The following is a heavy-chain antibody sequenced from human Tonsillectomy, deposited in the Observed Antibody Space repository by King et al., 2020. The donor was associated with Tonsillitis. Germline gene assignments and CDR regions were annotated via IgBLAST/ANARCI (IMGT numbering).Heavy chain of an antibody. Sequence: HVQLVESGGGVVQPGRSLSLSCAASGFSFSSYGMHWVRQAPGKGLEWVAVISLDGSRKNYADSVKGRFTIFRDGSKNTLFLKMNSLRADDTAVYYCARERLYISSWGTDHWGQGTLLSVSS. CDR2: ISLDGSRK. D-gene: IGHD2/OR15-2a*01. CDR1: GFSFSSYG. J-gene: IGHJ4*02. V-gene: IGHV3-33*05. CDR3: ARERLYISSWGTDH.